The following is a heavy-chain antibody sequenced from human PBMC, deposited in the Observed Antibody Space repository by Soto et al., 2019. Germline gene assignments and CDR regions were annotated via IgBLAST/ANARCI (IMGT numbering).Heavy chain of an antibody. CDR1: GGSISSSTYY. J-gene: IGHJ4*02. V-gene: IGHV4-39*01. CDR3: ARGPSPLAY. Sequence: SEILSLTCTVSGGSISSSTYYWGWIRQPPGKGLEWIGSIYYSGSTYYSPSLKSRVTISVDTSKNQFSLHLSSVTPQDTAVYYCARGPSPLAYRGRGTVVTVSS. CDR2: IYYSGST. D-gene: IGHD6-6*01.